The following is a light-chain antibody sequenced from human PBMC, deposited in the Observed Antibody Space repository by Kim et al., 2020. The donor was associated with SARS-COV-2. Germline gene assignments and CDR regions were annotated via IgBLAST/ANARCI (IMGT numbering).Light chain of an antibody. CDR2: DAS. CDR1: QDIANY. J-gene: IGKJ4*01. Sequence: DIQLTQSPSSLSTSVGDRVTITCQASQDIANYLNWFQQKPGKAPKLLIYDASNLETGVPARFSGSGTGTHFTFTISSLKPEDIAAYYCQQYENLPLTFGGGTKVDIK. CDR3: QQYENLPLT. V-gene: IGKV1-33*01.